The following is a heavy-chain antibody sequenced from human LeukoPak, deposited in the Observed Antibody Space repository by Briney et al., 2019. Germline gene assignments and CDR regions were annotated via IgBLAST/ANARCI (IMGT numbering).Heavy chain of an antibody. CDR3: ARANFLYCSSSTCLFGY. V-gene: IGHV1-2*02. CDR2: INPNDGET. J-gene: IGHJ4*02. CDR1: VYTFTHYY. Sequence: ASVKVSCKASVYTFTHYYMHWVRQAPRQGVEWVGWINPNDGETNYVQKFQGRVTMTRDTSISTAHMEVSRLRSDDTAVYYCARANFLYCSSSTCLFGYWGQGTLVTVSS. D-gene: IGHD2-2*01.